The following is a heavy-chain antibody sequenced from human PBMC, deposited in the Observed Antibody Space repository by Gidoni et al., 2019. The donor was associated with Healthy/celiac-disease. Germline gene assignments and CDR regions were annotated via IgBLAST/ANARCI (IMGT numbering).Heavy chain of an antibody. J-gene: IGHJ4*02. CDR2: IWYDGSNK. V-gene: IGHV3-33*01. Sequence: QVQLVESGGGVVQPGRSLRLSCAASGFTFSSYGMHWGRQAPGKGLEWVAVIWYDGSNKYYADSVKGRFTISRDNSKNTLYLQMNSLRAEDTAVYYCARDSGVSSLDYWGQGTLVTVSS. CDR1: GFTFSSYG. CDR3: ARDSGVSSLDY. D-gene: IGHD3-10*01.